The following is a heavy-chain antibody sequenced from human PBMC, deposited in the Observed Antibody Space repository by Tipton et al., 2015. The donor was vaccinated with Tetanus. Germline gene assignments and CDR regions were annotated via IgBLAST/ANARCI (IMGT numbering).Heavy chain of an antibody. D-gene: IGHD1-1*01. Sequence: TLSLTCTVSGGSIISADHYWSWIRQHPGKGLEWIGYIYDSGSIYYNPSLKSRVSISIDTSKNQFSLKLSSVTAADTAVYYCARERYIHYGMDVWGQGTTVTVSS. J-gene: IGHJ6*02. CDR2: IYDSGSI. CDR3: ARERYIHYGMDV. V-gene: IGHV4-31*03. CDR1: GGSIISADHY.